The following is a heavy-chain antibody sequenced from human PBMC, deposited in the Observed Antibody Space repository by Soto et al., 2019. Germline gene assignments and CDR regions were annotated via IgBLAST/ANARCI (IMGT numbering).Heavy chain of an antibody. CDR1: GVSFCGYY. V-gene: IGHV4-34*01. J-gene: IGHJ6*02. CDR3: ARHHFVVVTAMLRGFHPLVYPYYYYYAMDV. Sequence: ETLSLTWAVYGVSFCGYYWSWIRQRPGKGLEWVGEINHSGSTNSNASPNYRHTIPVDTTKNQFSLKLSSVTASDRAGYYCARHHFVVVTAMLRGFHPLVYPYYYYYAMDVWGQGTPVTVYS. CDR2: INHSGST. D-gene: IGHD2-21*02.